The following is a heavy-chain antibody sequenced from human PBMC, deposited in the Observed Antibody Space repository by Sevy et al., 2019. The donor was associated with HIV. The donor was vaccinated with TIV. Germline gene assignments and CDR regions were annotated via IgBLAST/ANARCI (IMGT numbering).Heavy chain of an antibody. D-gene: IGHD6-13*01. J-gene: IGHJ5*02. CDR2: ISAYNGNT. V-gene: IGHV1-18*01. CDR1: GYTFTSYG. CDR3: AGLHRSSWLNNNWFDP. Sequence: ASVKVSCKASGYTFTSYGISWVRQAPGQGLEWMGWISAYNGNTNYAQKLQGRVTMTTDTSTSTAYMELRSLRSDDTAGYYCAGLHRSSWLNNNWFDPWGQGTLVTVSS.